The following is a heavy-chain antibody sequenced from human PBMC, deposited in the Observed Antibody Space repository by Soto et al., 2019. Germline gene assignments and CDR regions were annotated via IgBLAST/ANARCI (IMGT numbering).Heavy chain of an antibody. CDR3: AANPSIAVAGYWYFDL. CDR1: GFTFTSSA. J-gene: IGHJ2*01. V-gene: IGHV1-58*01. Sequence: QMQLVQSGPEVKKPGTSVKVSCKASGFTFTSSAVQWVRQARGQRLEWIGWIVVGSGNTNYAQKFQERVTITRDMSTSTAYMELSSLRSEDTAVYYCAANPSIAVAGYWYFDLWGRGTLVTVSS. CDR2: IVVGSGNT. D-gene: IGHD6-19*01.